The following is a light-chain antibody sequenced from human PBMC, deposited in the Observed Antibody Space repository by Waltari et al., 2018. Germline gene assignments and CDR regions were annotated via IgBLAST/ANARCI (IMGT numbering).Light chain of an antibody. V-gene: IGKV3-20*01. CDR1: QSVSRT. CDR2: GAS. J-gene: IGKJ1*01. Sequence: EIVLTQSPGILSLSPGDRATLSCRASQSVSRTLAWYQQQPGQAPRLLIYGASSRATGIPDRFRCGGSGTDFSLTISRLEPEDFAVYYCQHYVRLPATFGQGTKVEIK. CDR3: QHYVRLPAT.